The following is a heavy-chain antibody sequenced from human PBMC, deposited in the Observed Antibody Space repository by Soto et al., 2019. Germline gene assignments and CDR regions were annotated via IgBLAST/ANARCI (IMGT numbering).Heavy chain of an antibody. V-gene: IGHV1-69*13. D-gene: IGHD3-22*01. Sequence: SVKVSCKASGGTFSSYALSWGWQGPGERVEWVGGIIPIFGTANYAQKFQGRVTITADESTSTAYMELSSLRSEDTAVYYCARLYYYDSSGYYLKDYYYGMDVWGQGPTVTVSS. J-gene: IGHJ6*02. CDR3: ARLYYYDSSGYYLKDYYYGMDV. CDR2: IIPIFGTA. CDR1: GGTFSSYA.